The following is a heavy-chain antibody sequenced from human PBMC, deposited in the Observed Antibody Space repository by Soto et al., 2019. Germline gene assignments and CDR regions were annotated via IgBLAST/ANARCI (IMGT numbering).Heavy chain of an antibody. D-gene: IGHD2-15*01. CDR1: GGTFSSYA. CDR3: ARVEYCRGGSCPITWSRAFAI. Sequence: GASVKVSCKASGGTFSSYAISWVRQAPGQGLEWMGGIIPIFGSTSYAQKFQGRVTMTRDTSTSTVYMELSSLRSEDTAVYYCARVEYCRGGSCPITWSRAFAIWGQGTMVTVSS. J-gene: IGHJ3*02. CDR2: IIPIFGST. V-gene: IGHV1-69*05.